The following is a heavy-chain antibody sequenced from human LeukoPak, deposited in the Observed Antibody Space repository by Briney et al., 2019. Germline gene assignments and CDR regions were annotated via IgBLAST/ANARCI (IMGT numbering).Heavy chain of an antibody. CDR1: GFTFSSYG. J-gene: IGHJ4*02. CDR3: AKQYSSGWLVWYYFDY. CDR2: ISYDGSNK. V-gene: IGHV3-30*18. D-gene: IGHD6-19*01. Sequence: GGSLRLSCAASGFTFSSYGMHWVRQAPGKGLERVAVISYDGSNKYYADSVKGRFTISRDNSKNTLYLQMNSLRAEDTAVYYCAKQYSSGWLVWYYFDYWGQGALVTVSS.